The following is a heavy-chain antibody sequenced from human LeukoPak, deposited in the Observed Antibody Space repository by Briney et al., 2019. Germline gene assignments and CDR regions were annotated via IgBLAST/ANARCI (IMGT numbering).Heavy chain of an antibody. CDR1: GFTFSSYA. D-gene: IGHD6-19*01. CDR3: VVYGSVSGWRVFDY. CDR2: ISGSGGST. V-gene: IGHV3-23*01. Sequence: PGGSLRLSCAASGFTFSSYAMSWVRQAPGKGLEWVSAISGSGGSTYYADSVKGRFTISRDNSKNTLYLQMNSLRAEDTAVYYCVVYGSVSGWRVFDYWGQGTLVTVSS. J-gene: IGHJ4*02.